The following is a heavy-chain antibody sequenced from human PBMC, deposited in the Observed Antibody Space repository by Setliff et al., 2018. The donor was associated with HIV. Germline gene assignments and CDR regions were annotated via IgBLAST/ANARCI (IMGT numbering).Heavy chain of an antibody. Sequence: SETLSLTCAVYNGSFTDHNWSWIRQPPGKGLEWTGEINYAGLTDYNPSLTSRVSMAVDTSRNHFSLNLASVTAAAPAVYYCARPPGGGNFDVWGTGTMVTVSS. CDR2: INYAGLT. J-gene: IGHJ3*01. D-gene: IGHD3-16*01. CDR3: ARPPGGGNFDV. CDR1: NGSFTDHN. V-gene: IGHV4-34*01.